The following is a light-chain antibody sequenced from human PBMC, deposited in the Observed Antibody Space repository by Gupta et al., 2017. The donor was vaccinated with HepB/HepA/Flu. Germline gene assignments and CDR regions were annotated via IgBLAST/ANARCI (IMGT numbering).Light chain of an antibody. V-gene: IGKV3-11*01. Sequence: IVLTQSPATLSLSPGEIATLSCRASQSISYYVAWYQQKPGQAPRLLIYDASRRATGIPARFGGSGSGTDFTLIINSLEPEDFAVYYCQQRSDWPRTFGQGTKMEI. J-gene: IGKJ1*01. CDR1: QSISYY. CDR2: DAS. CDR3: QQRSDWPRT.